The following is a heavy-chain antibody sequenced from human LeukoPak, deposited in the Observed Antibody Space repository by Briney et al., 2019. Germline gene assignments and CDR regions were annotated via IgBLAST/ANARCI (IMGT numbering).Heavy chain of an antibody. V-gene: IGHV1-18*01. Sequence: GASVKVSCKASGYTFTSYGISWVRQAPGQGLEWMGWISAYNGNTNYAQKLQGRVTMTTDTSTSTAYMELRSLRSDDTAVYYCARIHFDIVLMVYAIQEYYFDYWGQGTLVTVSS. CDR2: ISAYNGNT. CDR3: ARIHFDIVLMVYAIQEYYFDY. J-gene: IGHJ4*02. D-gene: IGHD2-8*01. CDR1: GYTFTSYG.